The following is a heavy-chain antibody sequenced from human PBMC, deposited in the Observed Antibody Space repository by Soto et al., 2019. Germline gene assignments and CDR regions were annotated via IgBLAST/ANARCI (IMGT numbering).Heavy chain of an antibody. J-gene: IGHJ6*02. CDR3: ARVRRDDTASNYYYYGMDV. V-gene: IGHV1-69*13. D-gene: IGHD5-18*01. CDR1: GGTFSSYA. CDR2: FIPIFGTA. Sequence: ASVKVSCKASGGTFSSYAISWVRQAPGQGLDWMGGFIPIFGTANYAQKFQGRVTITADESASTAYMELSSLRSEDTAVYYCARVRRDDTASNYYYYGMDVWGQGTTVTVSS.